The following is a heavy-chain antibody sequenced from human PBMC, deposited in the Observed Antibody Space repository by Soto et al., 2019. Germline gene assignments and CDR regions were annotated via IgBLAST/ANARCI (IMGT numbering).Heavy chain of an antibody. CDR1: AGTFSSYA. D-gene: IGHD2-15*01. CDR3: ARPKRILFGHFSWFDP. V-gene: IGHV1-69*13. J-gene: IGHJ5*02. CDR2: IIPIFGTA. Sequence: SVKVACKASAGTFSSYAISWVRQAPGQVLEWMGGIIPIFGTANYAQKFQGRVTITADESTSTAYMELSSLRSEDTAVYYCARPKRILFGHFSWFDPWGQGTLVTVSS.